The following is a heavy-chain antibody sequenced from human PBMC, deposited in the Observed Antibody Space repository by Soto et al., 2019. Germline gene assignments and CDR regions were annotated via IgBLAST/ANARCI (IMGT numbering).Heavy chain of an antibody. CDR1: GFTFRNYA. J-gene: IGHJ6*02. V-gene: IGHV3-23*01. CDR3: ATDMDV. Sequence: EVQLLESGGGVVQPGGSLRLSCAASGFTFRNYAMTWVRQAPGMGLEGLEGITTSSGGGNTYYADSVKGRFTISRDDSKHTLYLHMNSLRSEDTAVYYCATDMDVWAQGTTFTVSS. CDR2: TSSGGGNT.